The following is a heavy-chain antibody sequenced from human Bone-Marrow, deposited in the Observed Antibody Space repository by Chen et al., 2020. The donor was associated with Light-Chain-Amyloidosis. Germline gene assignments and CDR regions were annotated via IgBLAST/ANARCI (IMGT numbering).Heavy chain of an antibody. V-gene: IGHV3-11*01. CDR3: AGGGIVVTDRSSDV. D-gene: IGHD1-26*01. J-gene: IGHJ3*01. CDR1: GFSLSFSDYD. CDR2: ISHSGTKS. Sequence: QEHVVESGGGLVKPGGSLRLSCATSGFSLSFSDYDMSWIRQAPGKGVEWVSSISHSGTKSDSAESVKGRFTISRDNAKNVLFLKMNCLRAEDTAIYYCAGGGIVVTDRSSDVWGQGTKVTVSS.